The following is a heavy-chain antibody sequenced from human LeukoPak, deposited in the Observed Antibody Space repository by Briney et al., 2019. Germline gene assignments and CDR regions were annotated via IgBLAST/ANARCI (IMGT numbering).Heavy chain of an antibody. Sequence: GGSLRLSCAASGFTFSNAWMSWVRQAPGKGLEWVANIKQDGSEKYYVDSVKGRFTISRDNAKNSLYLQMNSLRAEDTAVYYCARDGDGYSYPYYYGMDVWGQGTTVTVSS. CDR3: ARDGDGYSYPYYYGMDV. V-gene: IGHV3-7*01. J-gene: IGHJ6*02. D-gene: IGHD5-18*01. CDR1: GFTFSNAW. CDR2: IKQDGSEK.